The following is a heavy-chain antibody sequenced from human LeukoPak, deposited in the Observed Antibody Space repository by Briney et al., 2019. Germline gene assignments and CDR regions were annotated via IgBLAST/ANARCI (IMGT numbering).Heavy chain of an antibody. Sequence: PGGSLRLSCAASGFTFSSYAMHWVRQAPGKGLEWVAVISYDGSNKYYADSVKGRFTIPRDNSKNTLYLQMNSLRAEDTAVYYCARDMLFQYYFDYWGQGTLVTVSS. CDR1: GFTFSSYA. CDR2: ISYDGSNK. D-gene: IGHD2-21*01. J-gene: IGHJ4*02. CDR3: ARDMLFQYYFDY. V-gene: IGHV3-30*04.